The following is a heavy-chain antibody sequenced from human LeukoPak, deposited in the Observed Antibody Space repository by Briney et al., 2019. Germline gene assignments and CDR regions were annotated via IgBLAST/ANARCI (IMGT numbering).Heavy chain of an antibody. CDR3: ARDRSNSWTFDY. CDR1: GFTVSGYG. V-gene: IGHV3-30*03. Sequence: GGSLRLSCAASGFTVSGYGMHWVRQAPGKGLEWMAVISYDGSHIYYADSVKGRFTISRDSSKNMLYLQMNSLRTDDTAVYYCARDRSNSWTFDYWGQGTLVTVSS. CDR2: ISYDGSHI. J-gene: IGHJ4*02. D-gene: IGHD6-13*01.